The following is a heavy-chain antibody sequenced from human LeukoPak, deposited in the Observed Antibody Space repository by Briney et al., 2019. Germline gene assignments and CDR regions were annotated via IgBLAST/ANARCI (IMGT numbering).Heavy chain of an antibody. D-gene: IGHD3-22*01. CDR3: ARMSVGTDSSGSPHSLYFDS. Sequence: GGSLRLSCAASGFTVSSNYMSWVRQAPGKGLEWVSVIYSAGKTYYADSVKGRFTISRSNSKNTLSLQMNSLTAEDTAVYYCARMSVGTDSSGSPHSLYFDSWGQGTLVAVSS. V-gene: IGHV3-53*01. CDR1: GFTVSSNY. J-gene: IGHJ4*02. CDR2: IYSAGKT.